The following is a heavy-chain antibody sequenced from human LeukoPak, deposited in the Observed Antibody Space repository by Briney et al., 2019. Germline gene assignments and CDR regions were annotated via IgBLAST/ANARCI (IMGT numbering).Heavy chain of an antibody. CDR3: ARANTGWSPSDY. V-gene: IGHV3-7*04. D-gene: IGHD6-19*01. CDR1: GFTFGAYW. CDR2: IKQGGSEK. J-gene: IGHJ4*02. Sequence: GGSLRLSCAASGFTFGAYWMSWVRQAPGKGLEWVANIKQGGSEKNYVDSVKGRFTISRDNAKNSLYLQMNSLRVEDTAVYYCARANTGWSPSDYWGQGILVTVSS.